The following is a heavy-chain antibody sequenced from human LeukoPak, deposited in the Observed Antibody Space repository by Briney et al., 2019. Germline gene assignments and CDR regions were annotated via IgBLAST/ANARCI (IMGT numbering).Heavy chain of an antibody. CDR2: INHSGST. CDR1: GGSFRNYY. D-gene: IGHD3-22*01. V-gene: IGHV4-34*01. J-gene: IGHJ4*02. CDR3: ARGPDFYDSSGYSPI. Sequence: SETLSLTCAVYGGSFRNYYWSWIRQPPGKGLEWIGEINHSGSTKYNPSLKSRATISVDRSKNQFSLKLSSVTAADTAVYYCARGPDFYDSSGYSPIWGQGTLVTVSS.